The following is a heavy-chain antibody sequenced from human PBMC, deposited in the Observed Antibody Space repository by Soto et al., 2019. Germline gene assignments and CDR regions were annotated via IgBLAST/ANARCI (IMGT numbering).Heavy chain of an antibody. D-gene: IGHD1-20*01. CDR3: AKDRMDHNSVWDPFDV. CDR2: IGGVDET. Sequence: HPGGSLRLSCAASGFTFSIFAMTWVRQAPGKGLEWVSSIGGVDETYYADSVKGRFTISRDNSKNTVFLQMKSLRGEDTAIYYCAKDRMDHNSVWDPFDVWGQGTMVT. V-gene: IGHV3-23*01. CDR1: GFTFSIFA. J-gene: IGHJ3*01.